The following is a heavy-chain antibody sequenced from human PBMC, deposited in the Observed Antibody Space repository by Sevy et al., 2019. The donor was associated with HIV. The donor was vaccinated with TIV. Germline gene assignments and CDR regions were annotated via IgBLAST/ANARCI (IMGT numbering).Heavy chain of an antibody. J-gene: IGHJ6*02. D-gene: IGHD3-3*01. CDR2: IYSGGTT. Sequence: GESLKISCAASGFTVSSNYMSWVRQAPGKGLEWVSVIYSGGTTYYADSVKGRFTISRDNSKNTLYLQMNNLGAEDTAVYYCAREREFTIFGVLIEYGMDVWGQGTTVTVSS. V-gene: IGHV3-53*01. CDR3: AREREFTIFGVLIEYGMDV. CDR1: GFTVSSNY.